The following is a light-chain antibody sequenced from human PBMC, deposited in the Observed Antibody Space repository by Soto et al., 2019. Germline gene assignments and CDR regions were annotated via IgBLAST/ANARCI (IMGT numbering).Light chain of an antibody. V-gene: IGKV1-27*01. CDR3: QKYNSAPLT. J-gene: IGKJ4*01. CDR1: QDIGNY. CDR2: TAS. Sequence: DIQMTHSPSSLSASVGDRVTITCRASQDIGNYLVWYQQKPGKVPKLLIYTASTLQSGVPSRFSGSGSGTDFTLTISSLQPEDVATYYCQKYNSAPLTFGGGTKVEIK.